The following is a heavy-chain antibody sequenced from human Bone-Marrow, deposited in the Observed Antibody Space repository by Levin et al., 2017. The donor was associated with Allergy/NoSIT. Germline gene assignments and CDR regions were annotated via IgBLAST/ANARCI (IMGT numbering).Heavy chain of an antibody. J-gene: IGHJ3*02. D-gene: IGHD3-9*01. Sequence: SSETLSLTCAVSGGSFSGYYWSWIRQPPGKGLEWIGETHHSEGTSYNPSLKSRLTISMDTSKKHFSLTLSSVTVADTAVYYCARGLPLDFDILLGPDVFDIWAQGTMVTVSS. CDR1: GGSFSGYY. CDR2: THHSEGT. CDR3: ARGLPLDFDILLGPDVFDI. V-gene: IGHV4-34*01.